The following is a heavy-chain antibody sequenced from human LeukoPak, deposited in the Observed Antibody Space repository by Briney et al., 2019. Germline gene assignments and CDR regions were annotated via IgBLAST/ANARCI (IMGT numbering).Heavy chain of an antibody. Sequence: SVKVSCKASGGTFSSYAISWVRQAPGQGLEWMGGIIPIFGTANYAQKFQGRVTITADKSTSTAYMELSSLRSEDTAVYYCARTGTLPYYYYYGMDVWGKGTTVTVSS. CDR2: IIPIFGTA. D-gene: IGHD1-7*01. CDR3: ARTGTLPYYYYYGMDV. J-gene: IGHJ6*04. V-gene: IGHV1-69*06. CDR1: GGTFSSYA.